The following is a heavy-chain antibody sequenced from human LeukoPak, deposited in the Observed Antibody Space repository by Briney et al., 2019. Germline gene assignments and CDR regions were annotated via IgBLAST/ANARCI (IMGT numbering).Heavy chain of an antibody. CDR2: INPNSGGT. J-gene: IGHJ3*02. CDR3: AAGNTGPIVGAMGAFDI. Sequence: ASVKVSCKASGYTFTGYYMHWARQAPGQGLEWMGWINPNSGGTNYAQKLQGRVTMTTDTSTSTAYMELRSLRSDDTAVYYCAAGNTGPIVGAMGAFDIWGQGTMVTVSS. V-gene: IGHV1-2*02. CDR1: GYTFTGYY. D-gene: IGHD1-26*01.